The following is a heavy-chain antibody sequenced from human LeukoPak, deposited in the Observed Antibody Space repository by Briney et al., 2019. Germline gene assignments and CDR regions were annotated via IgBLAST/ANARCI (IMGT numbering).Heavy chain of an antibody. J-gene: IGHJ3*02. V-gene: IGHV4-4*07. CDR3: ARVALAGAFDI. D-gene: IGHD6-19*01. CDR1: GGSISSYY. CDR2: IYTSGST. Sequence: SETLSLTXTVPGGSISSYYWSWIRQPAGKGLEWIGRIYTSGSTNYNPSLKSRVTMSVDTSKNQFSLKLSSVTAADTAVYYCARVALAGAFDIWGQGTMVTVSS.